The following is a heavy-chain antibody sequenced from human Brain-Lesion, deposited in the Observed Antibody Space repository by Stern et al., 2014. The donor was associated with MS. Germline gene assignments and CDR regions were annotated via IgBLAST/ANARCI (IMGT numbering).Heavy chain of an antibody. J-gene: IGHJ5*02. Sequence: EVQLVESGGDLVQPGGSLRLSCTASGFTFSTYWMHWVRQAPGKGLVWVSRINGDGSRTSYADSVKGRFTISRDNAKNTLYVQMNSLRVEDTAVYYCARAHVDTWDWFDPWGQGTPVTVSS. V-gene: IGHV3-74*01. D-gene: IGHD5-18*01. CDR2: INGDGSRT. CDR3: ARAHVDTWDWFDP. CDR1: GFTFSTYW.